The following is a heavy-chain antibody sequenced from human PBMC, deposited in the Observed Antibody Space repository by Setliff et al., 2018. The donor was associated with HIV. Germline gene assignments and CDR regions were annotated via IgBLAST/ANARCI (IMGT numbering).Heavy chain of an antibody. V-gene: IGHV3-23*01. CDR3: AKSGSTIFGVVIPVY. J-gene: IGHJ4*02. CDR1: GFNFSSHT. Sequence: GGSLRLSCAASGFNFSSHTMNWVRQAPGKGLEWVSGISGSGGSTYYADSVKGRFTISRDNSKNTLYLQMNSLRAEDTAVYYCAKSGSTIFGVVIPVYWGQGTLVTVSS. D-gene: IGHD3-3*01. CDR2: ISGSGGST.